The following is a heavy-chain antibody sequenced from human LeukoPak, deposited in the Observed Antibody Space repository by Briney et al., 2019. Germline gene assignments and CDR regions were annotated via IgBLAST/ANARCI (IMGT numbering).Heavy chain of an antibody. CDR2: ISYDGSNK. V-gene: IGHV3-30-3*01. CDR3: ASPSEHDYGDYVWWGAFDI. Sequence: PGGSLRLSCAASGFTFSSYAMHWVRQAPGKGLEWVAVISYDGSNKYYADSVKGRFTISRDNSKNTLYLQMNSLRAEDTAVYYCASPSEHDYGDYVWWGAFDIWGQGTMVTVSS. D-gene: IGHD4-17*01. CDR1: GFTFSSYA. J-gene: IGHJ3*02.